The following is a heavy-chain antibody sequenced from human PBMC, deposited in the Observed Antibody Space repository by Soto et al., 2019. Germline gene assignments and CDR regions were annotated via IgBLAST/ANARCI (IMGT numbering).Heavy chain of an antibody. V-gene: IGHV1-18*01. CDR1: GYTVTSYG. J-gene: IGHJ5*02. CDR2: ISAYNGNT. CDR3: ARVLRGGGDSYETSNGFDP. D-gene: IGHD2-21*02. Sequence: QVQLVQSGAEVKKPGASVKVSCKASGYTVTSYGIRWVRHAPGQGLAWMGWISAYNGNTNYAQKLQGRVTMTTATPTRTAYMELRSRRSNDTTRYYGARVLRGGGDSYETSNGFDPRCQVTLVAVSS.